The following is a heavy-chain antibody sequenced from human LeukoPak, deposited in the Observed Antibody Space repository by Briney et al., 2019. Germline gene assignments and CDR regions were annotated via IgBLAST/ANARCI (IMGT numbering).Heavy chain of an antibody. CDR2: ISSSSSYI. CDR1: GFTFSSYG. V-gene: IGHV3-21*01. CDR3: ARGGGAAAGSNWFDP. D-gene: IGHD6-13*01. J-gene: IGHJ5*02. Sequence: PGGSLRLSCAASGFTFSSYGMNWVRQAPGKGLEWVSSISSSSSYIYYADSVKGRFTISRDNAKNSLHLQMNSLRAEDMAVYYCARGGGAAAGSNWFDPWGQGTLVTVSS.